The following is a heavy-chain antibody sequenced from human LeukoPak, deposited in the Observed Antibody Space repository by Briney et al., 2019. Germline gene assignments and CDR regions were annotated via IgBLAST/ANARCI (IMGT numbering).Heavy chain of an antibody. CDR2: ISDSGGNT. D-gene: IGHD2-15*01. V-gene: IGHV3-23*01. CDR1: GFTFSSYS. J-gene: IGHJ5*02. Sequence: GGSLRLSCVASGFTFSSYSMNWVRQAPGKGLEWVSGISDSGGNTYYADSVKGRFTISRDNSKNTLYLQMSSLRAEDTAIYYCAKHPYEGYCSGGSCWNNWFDPWGQGTLVTVSS. CDR3: AKHPYEGYCSGGSCWNNWFDP.